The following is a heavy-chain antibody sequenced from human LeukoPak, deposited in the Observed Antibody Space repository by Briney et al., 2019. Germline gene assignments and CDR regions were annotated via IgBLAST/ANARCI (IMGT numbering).Heavy chain of an antibody. CDR2: ISSNGGST. CDR1: GFTFSSYA. V-gene: IGHV3-64*01. Sequence: GGSLRLSCAASGFTFSSYAMHWVRQAPGKGLEYASAISSNGGSTYYANSVKGRFTISRDNSKNTLYLQMGSLRAEDMAVYYCARVGGYDYYFDYWGQGTLVTVSS. CDR3: ARVGGYDYYFDY. D-gene: IGHD5-12*01. J-gene: IGHJ4*02.